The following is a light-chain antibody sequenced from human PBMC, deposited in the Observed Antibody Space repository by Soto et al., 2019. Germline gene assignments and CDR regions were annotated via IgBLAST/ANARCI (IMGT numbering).Light chain of an antibody. CDR2: DAS. CDR1: QSVSSY. CDR3: QQRSNWLT. Sequence: EIVLTQSPATLPLSPGERATLSCRASQSVSSYLAWYQQKPGQAPRLLIYDASNRATGIPARFSGSGSGTDFTLTSSSLEPEDFAVYYCQQRSNWLTFGGGTKVEIK. V-gene: IGKV3-11*01. J-gene: IGKJ4*01.